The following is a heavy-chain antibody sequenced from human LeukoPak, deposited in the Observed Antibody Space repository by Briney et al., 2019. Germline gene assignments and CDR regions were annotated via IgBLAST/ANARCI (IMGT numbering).Heavy chain of an antibody. CDR2: INPNSGGT. J-gene: IGHJ5*02. Sequence: ASVKVSCKASGYTFTGYYMHWVRQAPGQGLEWMGRINPNSGGTNYAQKFQGRVTMTRDTSISTAYMELSRLRSDDTAVYYCARTGGYCSGGSCYSNWFDPWGQGTLVTVSS. CDR1: GYTFTGYY. V-gene: IGHV1-2*06. CDR3: ARTGGYCSGGSCYSNWFDP. D-gene: IGHD2-15*01.